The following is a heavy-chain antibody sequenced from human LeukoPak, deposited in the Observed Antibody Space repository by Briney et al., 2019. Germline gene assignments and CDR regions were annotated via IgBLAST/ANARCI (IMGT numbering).Heavy chain of an antibody. J-gene: IGHJ3*02. CDR2: IYYSGST. Sequence: TPSETLSLTCTVSGGSISSSSYYWGWIRQPPGKGLEWIGSIYYSGSTYYNPSLKSRVTISVDTSKNQFSLKLSSVTAADTAVYYCARDYGGNLGGDAFDIWGQGTMVTVSS. CDR3: ARDYGGNLGGDAFDI. V-gene: IGHV4-39*02. CDR1: GGSISSSSYY. D-gene: IGHD4-23*01.